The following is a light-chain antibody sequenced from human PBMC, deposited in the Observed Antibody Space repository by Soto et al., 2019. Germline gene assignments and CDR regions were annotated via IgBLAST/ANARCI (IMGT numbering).Light chain of an antibody. J-gene: IGKJ5*01. CDR3: QQLDSYPIT. CDR2: DAS. Sequence: DIQLTQSPSFLSASVGDRVTITCRASQGISSYLAWYQQKPGQAPNLLIYDASTWQSGVPSRFSGSGSGTEFTLTISSLQPEDFATFYCQQLDSYPITFGQGTRLEIK. CDR1: QGISSY. V-gene: IGKV1-9*01.